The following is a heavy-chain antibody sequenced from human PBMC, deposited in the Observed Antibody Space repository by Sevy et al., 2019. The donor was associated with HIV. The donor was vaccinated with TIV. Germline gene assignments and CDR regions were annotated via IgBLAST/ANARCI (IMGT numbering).Heavy chain of an antibody. CDR1: GYTFSTYR. Sequence: ASVKVSGKVSGYTFSTYRITWVRQAPGQGLQWMGCISPHNGDTNYAQKLQGRVSMITDSSTTTAYMELKSLRSDDTAVYYCARAYCSGGSCFSLAFWGQGTLVTVSS. V-gene: IGHV1-18*01. CDR3: ARAYCSGGSCFSLAF. CDR2: ISPHNGDT. D-gene: IGHD2-15*01. J-gene: IGHJ4*02.